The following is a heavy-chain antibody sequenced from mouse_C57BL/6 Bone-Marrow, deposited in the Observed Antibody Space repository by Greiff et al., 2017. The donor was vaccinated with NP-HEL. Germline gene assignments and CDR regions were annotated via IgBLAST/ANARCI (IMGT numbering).Heavy chain of an antibody. Sequence: QVQLQQPGAELVRPGTSVKLSCKASGYTFTSYWMHWVKQRPGQGLEWIGVIDPSDSYTNYNQKFKGKATLTVDTSSSTAYMQLSSLTSEDSAVYYWVIDYGSSSWFAYWGQGTLVTVSA. V-gene: IGHV1-59*01. J-gene: IGHJ3*01. CDR1: GYTFTSYW. CDR3: VIDYGSSSWFAY. D-gene: IGHD1-1*01. CDR2: IDPSDSYT.